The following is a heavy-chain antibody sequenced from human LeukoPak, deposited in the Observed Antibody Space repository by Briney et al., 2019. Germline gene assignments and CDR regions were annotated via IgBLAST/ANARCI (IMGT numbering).Heavy chain of an antibody. J-gene: IGHJ4*02. D-gene: IGHD5-24*01. V-gene: IGHV3-48*03. Sequence: GGSLRLSCAASGFMFSSYEMNWVRQAPGKGLEWVSYIRSRGGTIYYADSVKGRFTISRDNSKNTLYLQMNSLRAEDTAVYYCAKDPERWLQLRLGFSDWGQGTLVTVSS. CDR2: IRSRGGTI. CDR3: AKDPERWLQLRLGFSD. CDR1: GFMFSSYE.